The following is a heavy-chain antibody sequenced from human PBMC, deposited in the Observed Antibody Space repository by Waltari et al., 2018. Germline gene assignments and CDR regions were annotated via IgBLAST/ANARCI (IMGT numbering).Heavy chain of an antibody. CDR2: INPNSGGT. D-gene: IGHD3-16*02. CDR1: GYTFTGYY. J-gene: IGHJ3*02. CDR3: ARADMITFGGVIVRDAFDI. Sequence: QVQLVQSGAEVKKPGASVKVSCKASGYTFTGYYMHWVRAAPGQGLEWMGWINPNSGGTNYAQKFQGRVTMTRDTSISTAYMELSRLRSDDTAVYYCARADMITFGGVIVRDAFDIWGQGTMVTVSS. V-gene: IGHV1-2*02.